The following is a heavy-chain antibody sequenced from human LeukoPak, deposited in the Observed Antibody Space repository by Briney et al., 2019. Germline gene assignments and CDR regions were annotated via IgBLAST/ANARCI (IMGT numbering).Heavy chain of an antibody. J-gene: IGHJ4*02. CDR1: GFTVSSKF. Sequence: PGGSLRLSCAASGFTVSSKFMHWVRQAPGKGLEWVSVIYSGGTTYYADSVKGRFTVSRDNSRNTMYLHMNSLKVEDTAVYYCAKDEVTSGGGLDYWGQGTLVTVSS. CDR2: IYSGGTT. CDR3: AKDEVTSGGGLDY. D-gene: IGHD3-16*01. V-gene: IGHV3-53*01.